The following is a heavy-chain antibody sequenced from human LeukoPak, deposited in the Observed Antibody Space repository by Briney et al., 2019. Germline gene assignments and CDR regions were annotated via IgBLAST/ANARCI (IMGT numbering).Heavy chain of an antibody. CDR1: GYTFTGYY. Sequence: GASVKVSCKASGYTFTGYYMHWVRQAPGQGLEWMGWINPNSGGTNYAQKFQGRVTMTRDTSISTAYMELSRLRSDDTAVYYCARDLRCSGGSCYDPYYYYYYMDVWGKGTTVTVSS. D-gene: IGHD2-15*01. J-gene: IGHJ6*03. CDR2: INPNSGGT. V-gene: IGHV1-2*02. CDR3: ARDLRCSGGSCYDPYYYYYYMDV.